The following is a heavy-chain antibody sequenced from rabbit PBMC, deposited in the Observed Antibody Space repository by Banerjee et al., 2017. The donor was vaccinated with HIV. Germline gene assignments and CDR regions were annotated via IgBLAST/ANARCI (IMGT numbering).Heavy chain of an antibody. CDR1: GFSFSSSYY. V-gene: IGHV1S45*01. Sequence: QEQLEESGGDLVKPEGSLTLTCTASGFSFSSSYYMCWVRQAPGTGLELIACIDAGDSGTTYYASWAKGRFTISKTSSTTVTLQMTSLTAADTATYFCARELSYYNYGFAGYGYARYFYLWGPGTLVTVS. CDR3: ARELSYYNYGFAGYGYARYFYL. J-gene: IGHJ4*01. CDR2: IDAGDSGTT. D-gene: IGHD6-1*01.